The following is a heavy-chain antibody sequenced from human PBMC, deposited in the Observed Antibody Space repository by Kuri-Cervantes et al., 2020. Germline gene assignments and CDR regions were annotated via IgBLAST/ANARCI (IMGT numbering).Heavy chain of an antibody. CDR3: ARRTPDWRIDY. CDR1: GGSISSYY. V-gene: IGHV4-59*01. CDR2: IYYSGST. J-gene: IGHJ4*02. Sequence: SETLSLTCTVSGGSISSYYWSWIRQPPGKGLEWIGYIYYSGSTNYNPSLKSRVTISVDTSKNQFSLKLSSVTAADTAVYYCARRTPDWRIDYWGQGTLVTVSS. D-gene: IGHD3-3*01.